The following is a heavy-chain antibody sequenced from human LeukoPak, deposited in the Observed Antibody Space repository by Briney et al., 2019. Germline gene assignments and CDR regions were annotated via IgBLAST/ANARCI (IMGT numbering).Heavy chain of an antibody. J-gene: IGHJ4*02. CDR3: ARGPSIAVAGFDY. CDR1: GFTVSSNY. CDR2: IYSGGST. Sequence: GGSLRLSCAASGFTVSSNYMSWVRQAPGKGLEWVSVIYSGGSTYYADSVKGRFTISRDNSKNTVYLQMNSLRAEDTAVYYCARGPSIAVAGFDYWGQGTLVTVSS. D-gene: IGHD6-19*01. V-gene: IGHV3-53*01.